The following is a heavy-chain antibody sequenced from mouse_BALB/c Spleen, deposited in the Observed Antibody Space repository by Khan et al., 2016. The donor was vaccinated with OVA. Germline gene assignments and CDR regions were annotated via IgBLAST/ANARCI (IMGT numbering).Heavy chain of an antibody. CDR3: GRTPGYYGSNYFDY. Sequence: EVELVESGGGLVKPGGSLKFSCAAPGFTFSNYAMSWVRQTPEKRLEWVATISSGGSFTYYPGSVKGRFTISRDNATNTPDLQMSRLRSEDTAMHYWGRTPGYYGSNYFDYWGQGTTLTVSS. V-gene: IGHV5-9-3*01. J-gene: IGHJ2*01. CDR1: GFTFSNYA. D-gene: IGHD1-1*01. CDR2: ISSGGSFT.